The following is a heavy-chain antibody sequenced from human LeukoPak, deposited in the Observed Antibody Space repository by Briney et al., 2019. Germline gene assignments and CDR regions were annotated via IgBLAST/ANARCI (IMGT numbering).Heavy chain of an antibody. J-gene: IGHJ3*02. D-gene: IGHD6-19*01. CDR3: ARAAYSSGDAFDI. CDR2: IYSGGST. CDR1: GFTVSSNY. V-gene: IGHV3-53*01. Sequence: PVGSLRLSCAASGFTVSSNYMSWVRQAPGKGLEWVSVIYSGGSTYYADSVKGRFTISRDNSQNTLYLQMNSLRAEDTAVYYCARAAYSSGDAFDIWGQGTMVTVSS.